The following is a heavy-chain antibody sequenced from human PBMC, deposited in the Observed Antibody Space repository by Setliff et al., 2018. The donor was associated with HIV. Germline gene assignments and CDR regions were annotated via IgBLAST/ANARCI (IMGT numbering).Heavy chain of an antibody. J-gene: IGHJ1*01. D-gene: IGHD2-15*01. Sequence: PGGSLRLSCVASSGFAFSDNPMNWVRQAPGKGLEWISRIKTDSSSTDYADSVKGRFTISRDNGRNTLYLQMNSLRDEDSAVYHCAREGPPVDVAGRYLQHWGRGTLVTVSS. CDR3: AREGPPVDVAGRYLQH. V-gene: IGHV3-74*01. CDR1: GFAFSDNP. CDR2: IKTDSSST.